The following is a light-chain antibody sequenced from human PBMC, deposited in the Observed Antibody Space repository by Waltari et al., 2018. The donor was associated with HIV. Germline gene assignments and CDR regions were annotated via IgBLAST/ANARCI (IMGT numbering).Light chain of an antibody. CDR1: SADIGSHT. CDR2: NTY. Sequence: QSVLTQPPSASRTPGPTVTISCSGSSADIGSHTINRYKQLPGTAPKLLIYNTYQRPSGVPDRVSASQSGTSASLAISGLQSEDEADYYCAAWDDSMEGHVFGGGTKLTIL. CDR3: AAWDDSMEGHV. V-gene: IGLV1-44*01. J-gene: IGLJ2*01.